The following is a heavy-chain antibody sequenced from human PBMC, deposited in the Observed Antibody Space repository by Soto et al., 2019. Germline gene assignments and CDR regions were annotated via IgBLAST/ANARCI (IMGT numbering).Heavy chain of an antibody. CDR2: VSLNSRSI. Sequence: SLSRSCATSGFTFDDYAMHWVRQAPGKGLEWVSGVSLNSRSIGYADSVKGRFTISRDNAKKSLYLQMDSLRPEDTAFYYCAKAWDGYNSIESWGQGTLVTVSS. J-gene: IGHJ4*02. CDR3: AKAWDGYNSIES. V-gene: IGHV3-9*01. D-gene: IGHD5-18*01. CDR1: GFTFDDYA.